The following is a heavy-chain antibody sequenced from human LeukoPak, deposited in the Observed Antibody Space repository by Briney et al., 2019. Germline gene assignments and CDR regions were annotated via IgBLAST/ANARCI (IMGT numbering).Heavy chain of an antibody. Sequence: GASVKVSCKASGGTFSSYAISWVRQAPGQGLEWMGRIIPIFGTANYAQKFQGRVTITTDESTSTAYMELSSLRSEDTAVYYCARGLGPLFDYWGQGTLVTVSS. V-gene: IGHV1-69*05. CDR3: ARGLGPLFDY. D-gene: IGHD6-19*01. CDR2: IIPIFGTA. CDR1: GGTFSSYA. J-gene: IGHJ4*02.